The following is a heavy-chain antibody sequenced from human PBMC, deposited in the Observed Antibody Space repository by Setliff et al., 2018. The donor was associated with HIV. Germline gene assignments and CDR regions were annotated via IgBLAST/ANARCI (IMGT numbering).Heavy chain of an antibody. D-gene: IGHD3-22*01. CDR2: IYSTGDT. CDR1: GGSISNFY. Sequence: PSETLSLTCSVSGGSISNFYWSWIRQPPGKGLEWVGHIYSTGDTNYNPSLKSRVTLSADTSKNQLSLSLTSVTAADTAVYYCARVRLTMIMMVDYFDQWGLGTLVTVSS. CDR3: ARVRLTMIMMVDYFDQ. V-gene: IGHV4-4*07. J-gene: IGHJ4*02.